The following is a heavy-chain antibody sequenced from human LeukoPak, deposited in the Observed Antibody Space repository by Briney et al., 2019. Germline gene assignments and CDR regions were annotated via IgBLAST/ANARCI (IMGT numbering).Heavy chain of an antibody. Sequence: XXEWVSXXXXSGSTIYYADSVKGRFTISRDNAKNSLYLQMSSLRAEDTAVYYCARVSKYYDILTTYGMDVWGKGTTVTVSS. J-gene: IGHJ6*04. CDR3: ARVSKYYDILTTYGMDV. CDR2: XXXSGSTI. V-gene: IGHV3-48*03. D-gene: IGHD3-9*01.